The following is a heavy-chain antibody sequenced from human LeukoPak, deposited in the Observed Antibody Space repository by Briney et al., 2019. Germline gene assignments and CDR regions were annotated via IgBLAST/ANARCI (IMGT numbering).Heavy chain of an antibody. Sequence: GGSLRLSCAASGFTFSSYGMHWVRQAPGKGLEGVAVIWYDGSNKYYADSVKGRFTISKDNSKNTLYLQMNSLRAEDTAVYYCARVIAVAGSCDYWGQGTLVTVSS. CDR2: IWYDGSNK. V-gene: IGHV3-33*01. J-gene: IGHJ4*02. CDR1: GFTFSSYG. CDR3: ARVIAVAGSCDY. D-gene: IGHD6-19*01.